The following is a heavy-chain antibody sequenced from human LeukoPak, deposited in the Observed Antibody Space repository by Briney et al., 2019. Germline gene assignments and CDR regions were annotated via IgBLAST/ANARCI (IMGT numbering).Heavy chain of an antibody. CDR1: GYSVSSGYY. V-gene: IGHV4-38-2*02. J-gene: IGHJ4*02. CDR2: IYHSGST. Sequence: SETLSLTCSVSGYSVSSGYYWGWIRQPPGKGLEWIGSIYHSGSTYYNPSLKSRVTVSVDTSKNQFSLKLSSVTAADTAVYYCARVGYSGTYYNLGGFDYWGQGTLVTVSS. CDR3: ARVGYSGTYYNLGGFDY. D-gene: IGHD1-26*01.